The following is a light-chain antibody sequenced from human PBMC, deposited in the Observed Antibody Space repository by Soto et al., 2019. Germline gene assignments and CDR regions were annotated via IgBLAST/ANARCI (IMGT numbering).Light chain of an antibody. J-gene: IGKJ4*01. CDR3: QHYDHFPLT. CDR2: DTS. Sequence: IQMTQSPSSLSASVGDRVTITCQASQDIRNYLDWYQQKPGKAPKLLIYDTSNLQTGVPSRFSGSGSGTDFTFTISSLQPEDIATYYCQHYDHFPLTFGGGTKVEIK. CDR1: QDIRNY. V-gene: IGKV1-33*01.